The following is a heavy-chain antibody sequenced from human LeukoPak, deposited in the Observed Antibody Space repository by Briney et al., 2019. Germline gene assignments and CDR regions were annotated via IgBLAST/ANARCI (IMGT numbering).Heavy chain of an antibody. CDR2: IYYSGST. D-gene: IGHD1-7*01. J-gene: IGHJ4*02. CDR3: ARLYGNYQNYFDY. Sequence: KSSETLSLTCTVSGGSISNKYWSWIRQPPGKGLEWIGYIYYSGSTNYNPSLKSRVTILVDTSKNQFSLKLRSVTAADTAVYFCARLYGNYQNYFDYWGQGTLVTVSS. V-gene: IGHV4-59*12. CDR1: GGSISNKY.